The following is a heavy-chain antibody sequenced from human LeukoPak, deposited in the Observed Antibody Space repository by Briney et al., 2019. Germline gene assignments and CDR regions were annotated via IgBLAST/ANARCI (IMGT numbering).Heavy chain of an antibody. D-gene: IGHD3-16*02. CDR3: ARERVVRFDY. CDR2: ISGSGSTI. CDR1: AFTFSSYE. J-gene: IGHJ4*02. Sequence: GGSLRLSCAASAFTFSSYEMNWVRQAPGKGLEWVSYISGSGSTIYYADSVKGRFTTSRDNAKNSLYLQMNSLRAEDTAVYYCARERVVRFDYWGQGTLVTVSS. V-gene: IGHV3-48*03.